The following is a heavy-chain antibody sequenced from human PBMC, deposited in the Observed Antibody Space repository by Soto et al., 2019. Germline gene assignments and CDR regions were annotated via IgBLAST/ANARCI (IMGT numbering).Heavy chain of an antibody. CDR2: TYRSNWRH. Sequence: SQTLSLTCAISGDSVSSNTAAWNWIRSSPSRGLEWLGRTYRSNWRHDYAVSVKSRITVNPDTSKNHFSLQLNSVTPDDTAVYYCARGVAGSGFDLWGQGTLVTV. CDR3: ARGVAGSGFDL. V-gene: IGHV6-1*01. J-gene: IGHJ4*02. D-gene: IGHD6-19*01. CDR1: GDSVSSNTAA.